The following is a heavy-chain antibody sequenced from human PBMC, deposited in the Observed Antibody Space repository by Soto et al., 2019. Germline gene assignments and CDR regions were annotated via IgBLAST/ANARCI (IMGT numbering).Heavy chain of an antibody. CDR1: GYTLITYG. Sequence: QVQLVQSGAEVKKPGASVKVSCKASGYTLITYGVSWVRQAPGQGLDWLGWISTYNGNTRYAERLQDRVTMTTDTTTNAAYMELRNLRSDDTAVYYCARGPTDYYDNSANYFLDYWGQGTLVTVSS. CDR3: ARGPTDYYDNSANYFLDY. D-gene: IGHD3-22*01. CDR2: ISTYNGNT. V-gene: IGHV1-18*01. J-gene: IGHJ4*02.